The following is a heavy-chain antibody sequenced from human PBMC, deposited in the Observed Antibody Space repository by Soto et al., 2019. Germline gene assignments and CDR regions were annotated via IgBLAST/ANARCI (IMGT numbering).Heavy chain of an antibody. CDR1: GFTFSSYA. Sequence: EVQLLESGGGLVQPGGSLRLSCAASGFTFSSYAMSWVRQAPGKGLEWVSAISGSGGSTYYADSVKGRFTISRDNSKNTLYLQMTSLRAEDTAVYYCAKDLSFCCGDCYSLDAFDIWGQGKMVTVS. CDR3: AKDLSFCCGDCYSLDAFDI. V-gene: IGHV3-23*01. CDR2: ISGSGGST. D-gene: IGHD2-21*01. J-gene: IGHJ3*02.